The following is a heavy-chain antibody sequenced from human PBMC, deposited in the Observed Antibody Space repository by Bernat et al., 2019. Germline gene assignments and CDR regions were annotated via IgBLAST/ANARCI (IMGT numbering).Heavy chain of an antibody. V-gene: IGHV3-15*01. CDR3: AGEPNWFDP. CDR1: GFTFSNAW. CDR2: IKSKSAGGKT. Sequence: EAQLMESGGGLVKPGGSLRLSCAASGFTFSNAWMSWVRQAPGKGLEWVGRIKSKSAGGKTDYTAPVQGRFTISRDDSKNTLYLQMNSLKTEDTAVYFCAGEPNWFDPWGQGTLVTVSS. J-gene: IGHJ5*02. D-gene: IGHD1-14*01.